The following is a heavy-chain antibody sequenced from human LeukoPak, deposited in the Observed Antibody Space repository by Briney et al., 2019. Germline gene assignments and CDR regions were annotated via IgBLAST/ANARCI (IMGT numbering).Heavy chain of an antibody. Sequence: GASVKVSCKASGYTFINFYMHWVRQAPGQGLEWMGWINANSGSINYAQKFQGRVTMTRDTSSSTVYMELSRLRSDDTAVFYCARVPTTGDYYYMDVWGKGTTVTVSS. CDR1: GYTFINFY. CDR2: INANSGSI. V-gene: IGHV1-2*02. J-gene: IGHJ6*03. D-gene: IGHD7-27*01. CDR3: ARVPTTGDYYYMDV.